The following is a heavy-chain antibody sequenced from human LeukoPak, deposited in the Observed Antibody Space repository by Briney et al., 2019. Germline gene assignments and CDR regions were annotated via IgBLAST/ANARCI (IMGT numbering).Heavy chain of an antibody. J-gene: IGHJ6*02. CDR2: ISGSGGST. CDR3: ARDARVYGMDV. V-gene: IGHV3-23*01. Sequence: GGSLRLSCAASGFTFSSYAMSWVRQAPGKGLEWVSAISGSGGSTYYADSVKGRFTISRENAKNSLYLQMNSLRAGDTAVYYCARDARVYGMDVWGQGTTVTVSS. CDR1: GFTFSSYA.